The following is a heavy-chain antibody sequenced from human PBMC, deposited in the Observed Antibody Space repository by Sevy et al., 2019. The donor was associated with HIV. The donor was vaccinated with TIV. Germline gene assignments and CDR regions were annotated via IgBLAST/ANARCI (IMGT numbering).Heavy chain of an antibody. V-gene: IGHV4-59*01. J-gene: IGHJ6*02. Sequence: SETLSLTCTVSGDSIGNNYWSWIRQPPGKGLEWFGYFYYSGRTNHNPSLKSRVTISADTSKNQLSLKRISVTAADTAVYCCASCSPDYYYGMDVWGQGTTVTVSS. CDR1: GDSIGNNY. D-gene: IGHD2-15*01. CDR3: ASCSPDYYYGMDV. CDR2: FYYSGRT.